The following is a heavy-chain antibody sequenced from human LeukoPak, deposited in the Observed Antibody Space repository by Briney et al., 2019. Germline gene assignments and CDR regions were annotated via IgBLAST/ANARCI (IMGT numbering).Heavy chain of an antibody. CDR2: ISYDGSNK. CDR3: AREETIGELSPKPPDY. Sequence: PGGSLRLSCAASGFTFSSYAMHWVRQAPGKGLEWVAVISYDGSNKYYADSVKGRFTISRDNPKNTLYLQMNSLRAEDTAVYYCAREETIGELSPKPPDYWGQGTLVTVSS. CDR1: GFTFSSYA. D-gene: IGHD3-10*01. V-gene: IGHV3-30-3*01. J-gene: IGHJ4*02.